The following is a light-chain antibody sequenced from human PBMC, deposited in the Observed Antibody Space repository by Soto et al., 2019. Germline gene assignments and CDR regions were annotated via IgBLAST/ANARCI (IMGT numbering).Light chain of an antibody. CDR2: GTS. CDR1: QSVSNNY. V-gene: IGKV3-20*01. Sequence: IVLTQSPGTLSLSPGERATLSCRASQSVSNNYLAWYQQKPGQAPRLLIYGTSSRATGIPDRFSGSGSGTDFTLTISRVEPEDFAVFYCQQYGSSITFGQGTRLEI. J-gene: IGKJ5*01. CDR3: QQYGSSIT.